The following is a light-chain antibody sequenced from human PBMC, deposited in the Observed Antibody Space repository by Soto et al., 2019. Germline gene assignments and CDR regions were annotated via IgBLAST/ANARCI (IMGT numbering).Light chain of an antibody. V-gene: IGLV2-14*01. CDR2: EVT. Sequence: QSVLTQPASVSGSPGQSITISCTGTSSDVGGYNYVSWYQQHPGKAPKLVIYEVTKRPSGVSNRFSGSKSGNTASLTISGLQAEDETDYYCCAYVGARTYVFGTGTKVTVL. CDR3: CAYVGARTYV. CDR1: SSDVGGYNY. J-gene: IGLJ1*01.